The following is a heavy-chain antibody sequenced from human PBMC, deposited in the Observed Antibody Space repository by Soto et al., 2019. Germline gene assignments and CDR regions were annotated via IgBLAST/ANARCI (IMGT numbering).Heavy chain of an antibody. Sequence: ASVKVSCKASGYTFTSYYMHWVRQAPGQGLEWMGIINPSGGSTSYAQKFQGRVTMTRDTSTSTVYMELSSLRSEDTAVYYCARRRKDIVVVPAASRWGMDVWGQGTTVTVSS. CDR3: ARRRKDIVVVPAASRWGMDV. D-gene: IGHD2-2*01. CDR1: GYTFTSYY. CDR2: INPSGGST. J-gene: IGHJ6*02. V-gene: IGHV1-46*01.